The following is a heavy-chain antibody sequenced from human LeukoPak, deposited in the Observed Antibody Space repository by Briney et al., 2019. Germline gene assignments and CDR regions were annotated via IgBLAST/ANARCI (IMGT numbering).Heavy chain of an antibody. CDR2: INPSGGST. CDR3: ARDGGIAVAGRTLAYGMDV. CDR1: GYTFTSYY. J-gene: IGHJ6*04. V-gene: IGHV1-46*01. D-gene: IGHD6-19*01. Sequence: ASVKVSCKASGYTFTSYYMHWVRQAPGQGLEWMGIINPSGGSTSYAQKFQGRVTMTRDTSTSTVYMELSSLRSEDTAVCYCARDGGIAVAGRTLAYGMDVWGKGTTVTVSS.